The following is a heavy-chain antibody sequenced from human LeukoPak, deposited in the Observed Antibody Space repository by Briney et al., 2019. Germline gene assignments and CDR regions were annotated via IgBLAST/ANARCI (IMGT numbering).Heavy chain of an antibody. Sequence: GASVKVSCKASGYTFTSYDINWVRQATGQGLEWMGWMNPNSGNTGYAQKFQGRVTMTRNTSISTAYMELSSLRPEDTAVYYCARGYVSGYDPDYWGQGTLVTVSS. V-gene: IGHV1-8*01. CDR2: MNPNSGNT. CDR1: GYTFTSYD. D-gene: IGHD5-12*01. J-gene: IGHJ4*02. CDR3: ARGYVSGYDPDY.